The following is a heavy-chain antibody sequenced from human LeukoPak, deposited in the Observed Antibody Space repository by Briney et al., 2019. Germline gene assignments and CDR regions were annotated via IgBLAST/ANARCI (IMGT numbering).Heavy chain of an antibody. CDR3: ARGGRVTVRGVILLYYFDY. V-gene: IGHV1-2*04. CDR2: INPNSGGT. Sequence: GASVKVSCKASGYTFTGYYMHWVRQAPGQGLEWMGWINPNSGGTNNARKFQGWVTMTRDTSISTAYMELSRLRSDDTAVYYCARGGRVTVRGVILLYYFDYWGQGTLVTVSS. J-gene: IGHJ4*02. D-gene: IGHD3-10*01. CDR1: GYTFTGYY.